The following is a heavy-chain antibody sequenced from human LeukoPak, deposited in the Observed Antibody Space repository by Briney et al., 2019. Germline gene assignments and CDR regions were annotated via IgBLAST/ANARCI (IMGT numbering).Heavy chain of an antibody. CDR3: AAGALWFGESIDAFDI. Sequence: PSETLSLTCTVSGGSISSSSHYWGWIRQPPGKGLEWIGSIYYSGSTYYNPSLKSRVTISVDTSKNQFSLKLSSVTAADTAVYYCAAGALWFGESIDAFDIWGQGTMVTVSS. CDR2: IYYSGST. D-gene: IGHD3-10*01. V-gene: IGHV4-39*01. CDR1: GGSISSSSHY. J-gene: IGHJ3*02.